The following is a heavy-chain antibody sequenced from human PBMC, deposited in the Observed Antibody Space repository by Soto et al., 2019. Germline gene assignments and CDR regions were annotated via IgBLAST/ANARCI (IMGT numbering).Heavy chain of an antibody. D-gene: IGHD3-22*01. Sequence: EVQLVESGGGLVQPGGSLKLSCAPSGFTFSGSNIHWVRQASGKGLEWVGRVRSEVNSYATAYAASVKGRFAISRDDSKNRAYLQMNGLKAEDTAVYYCYYFDSSGPTDYWGQGTLVTVSS. V-gene: IGHV3-73*01. J-gene: IGHJ4*02. CDR2: VRSEVNSYAT. CDR1: GFTFSGSN. CDR3: YYFDSSGPTDY.